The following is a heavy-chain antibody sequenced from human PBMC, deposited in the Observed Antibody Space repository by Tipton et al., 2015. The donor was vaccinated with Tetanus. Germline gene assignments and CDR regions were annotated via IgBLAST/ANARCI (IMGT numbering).Heavy chain of an antibody. D-gene: IGHD3-16*01. CDR3: AKDLGDVFQGAFDV. J-gene: IGHJ3*01. CDR2: ISGGGDRT. V-gene: IGHV3-23*02. CDR1: EFTFSNYA. Sequence: SLRLSCAASEFTFSNYAMSWVRQAPGKGLEWVSAISGGGDRTFYEDSVKGRFTISRGNSEKTLSLQMNSLRAEDTAIYYCAKDLGDVFQGAFDVWGPGTTVTVSS.